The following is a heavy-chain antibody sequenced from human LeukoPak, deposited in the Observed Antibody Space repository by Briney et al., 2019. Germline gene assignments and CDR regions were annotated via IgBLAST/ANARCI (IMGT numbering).Heavy chain of an antibody. V-gene: IGHV3-21*01. CDR3: AVITMMPPPH. Sequence: GGSLRLSCAASGFTFSSYSMDWVRQAPGKGLERVSSISSSSSYIYYADSVKGRFTISRDNAKNSLYLQMNSLRAEDTAVYYCAVITMMPPPHWGQGTLVTVSS. CDR2: ISSSSSYI. J-gene: IGHJ4*02. CDR1: GFTFSSYS. D-gene: IGHD3-22*01.